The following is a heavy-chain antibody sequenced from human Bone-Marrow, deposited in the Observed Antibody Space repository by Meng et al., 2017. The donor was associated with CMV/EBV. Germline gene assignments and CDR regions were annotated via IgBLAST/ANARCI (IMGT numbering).Heavy chain of an antibody. J-gene: IGHJ5*02. D-gene: IGHD6-19*01. CDR3: ARGQDSSGWHPAGCWFDP. V-gene: IGHV4-34*01. CDR2: INHSGST. Sequence: SFSGYYWSWIRQPPGKGLEWIGEINHSGSTNYNPSLESQVTISVDTSKNQFSLKLSSVTAADTAVYYCARGQDSSGWHPAGCWFDPWGQGTLVTVSS. CDR1: SFSGYY.